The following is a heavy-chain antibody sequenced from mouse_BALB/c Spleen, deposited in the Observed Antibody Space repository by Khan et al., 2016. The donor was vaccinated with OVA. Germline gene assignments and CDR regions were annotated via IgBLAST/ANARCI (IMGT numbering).Heavy chain of an antibody. J-gene: IGHJ4*01. CDR2: VTYSGNT. Sequence: EVQLQESGPSLVKPSQTLSLTCSVTGDSITRGFWHWIRKFPGNKFEYMGYVTYSGNTYYNPSLKSRISITRDTSKSPYYLPLNSVTTEDTATYFGARSYGSWGMDYGGQG. V-gene: IGHV3-8*02. CDR3: ARSYGSWGMDY. CDR1: GDSITRGF. D-gene: IGHD1-1*01.